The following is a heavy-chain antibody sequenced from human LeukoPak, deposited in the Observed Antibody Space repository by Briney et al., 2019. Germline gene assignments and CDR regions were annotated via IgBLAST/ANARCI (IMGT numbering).Heavy chain of an antibody. Sequence: ASVKVSCKASGYTFTGYYMHWVRQAPGQGLEWMGWIYPNSGGTNYAQKFQGRVTMTRDTSISTAYMELSRLRSDDTAVYYCARQGHYDSSGYKRWGQGTLVTVSS. CDR2: IYPNSGGT. V-gene: IGHV1-2*02. CDR1: GYTFTGYY. D-gene: IGHD3-22*01. CDR3: ARQGHYDSSGYKR. J-gene: IGHJ4*02.